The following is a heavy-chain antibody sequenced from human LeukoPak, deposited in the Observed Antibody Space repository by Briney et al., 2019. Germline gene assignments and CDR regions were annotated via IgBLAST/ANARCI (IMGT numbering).Heavy chain of an antibody. CDR1: GGSISSGSYY. CDR2: IYTSGST. V-gene: IGHV4-61*02. D-gene: IGHD2-8*01. J-gene: IGHJ6*03. CDR3: ARGRRLNSRYYYYMDV. Sequence: PSENLSLTCTVSGGSISSGSYYWSWIRQPAGKGLEWIGRIYTSGSTNYNPSLKSRVTISVDTSKNQFSLKLSSVTAADTAVYYCARGRRLNSRYYYYMDVWGKGTTVTVSS.